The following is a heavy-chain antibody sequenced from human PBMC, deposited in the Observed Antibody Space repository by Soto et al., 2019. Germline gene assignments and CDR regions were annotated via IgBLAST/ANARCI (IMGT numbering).Heavy chain of an antibody. CDR3: ARGVDNGVDV. D-gene: IGHD2-8*01. J-gene: IGHJ6*02. CDR1: GYTFTSYD. Sequence: QVQLVQSGAEVTKPGASVKVSCKASGYTFTSYDINWVRQATGQGLEWMGWMSPNSGATGYAQKFQGRVTMTRDTSISTGYRELSNLRSEDTAIYYCARGVDNGVDVWGQGSTVTVSS. CDR2: MSPNSGAT. V-gene: IGHV1-8*01.